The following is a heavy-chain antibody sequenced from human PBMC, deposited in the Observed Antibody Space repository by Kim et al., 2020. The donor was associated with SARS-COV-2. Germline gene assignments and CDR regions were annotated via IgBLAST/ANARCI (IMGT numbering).Heavy chain of an antibody. CDR3: RGEGSGLAYGGNWFDP. V-gene: IGHV3-23*01. CDR1: GFTFSSYA. D-gene: IGHD6-19*01. CDR2: ISGSGGST. Sequence: GGSLRLSCAASGFTFSSYAMSWVRQAPGNGLEWVSAISGSGGSTYYADSVKGRFTISRDNSKNTLYLQMNSLRAEDTTVYYCRGEGSGLAYGGNWFDPWGQGTLVTVSS. J-gene: IGHJ5*02.